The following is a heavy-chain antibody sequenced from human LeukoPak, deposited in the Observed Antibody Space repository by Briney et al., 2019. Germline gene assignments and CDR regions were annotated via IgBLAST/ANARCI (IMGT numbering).Heavy chain of an antibody. Sequence: GASVKVSCKASGYTFTSYGISWVRQAPGQGLEWMGWISAYNGNTNYAQKLQGRVTMTTDTSTSTAYMELRSLRSDDTAVYYCARDGLWFGDRGVEKDFDYWGQGTLVTVSS. D-gene: IGHD3-10*01. CDR3: ARDGLWFGDRGVEKDFDY. V-gene: IGHV1-18*01. CDR1: GYTFTSYG. CDR2: ISAYNGNT. J-gene: IGHJ4*02.